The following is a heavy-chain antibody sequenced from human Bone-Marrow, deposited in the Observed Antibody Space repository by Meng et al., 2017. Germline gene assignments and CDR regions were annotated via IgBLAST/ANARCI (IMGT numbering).Heavy chain of an antibody. V-gene: IGHV4-4*02. CDR2: FHHSGTT. CDR1: GASFSSGYW. D-gene: IGHD6-19*01. J-gene: IGHJ4*02. Sequence: HVQVRGPGPGSGKLSWTRALTSGVSGASFSSGYWWAWVRQPPGKGLEWIGEFHHSGTTNYNPSLRSRVTISVDTSKNQFSLRLTSVTAADTAVYYCAASPGWWRIDSWGQGTLVTVSS. CDR3: AASPGWWRIDS.